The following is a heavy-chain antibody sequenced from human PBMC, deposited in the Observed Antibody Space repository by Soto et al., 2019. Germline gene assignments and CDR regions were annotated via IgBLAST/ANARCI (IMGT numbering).Heavy chain of an antibody. CDR1: GFTFGDYA. Sequence: GGSLRLSCTASGFTFGDYAMSWFRQAPGKGLEWVGFIRSKAYGGTTHYAASVKGRFTISRDDSKSIAYLQMNSLKTEDTAVYYCSTNYYDSSGYDNCFDPWGQGTLVTSPQ. CDR2: IRSKAYGGTT. D-gene: IGHD3-22*01. CDR3: STNYYDSSGYDNCFDP. J-gene: IGHJ5*02. V-gene: IGHV3-49*03.